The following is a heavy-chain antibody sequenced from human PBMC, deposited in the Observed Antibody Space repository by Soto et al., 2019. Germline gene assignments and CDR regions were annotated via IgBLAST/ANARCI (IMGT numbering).Heavy chain of an antibody. D-gene: IGHD6-6*01. CDR2: ISYDGSNK. CDR3: ASNRIAARRFEYYFDY. CDR1: GFTFSSYA. J-gene: IGHJ4*02. V-gene: IGHV3-30-3*01. Sequence: GGSLRLSCAASGFTFSSYAMHWVRQAPGKGLEWVAVISYDGSNKYYADSVKGRFTISRDNSKNTLYLQMNSLRAEDTAVYYCASNRIAARRFEYYFDYWGQGTLVTVSS.